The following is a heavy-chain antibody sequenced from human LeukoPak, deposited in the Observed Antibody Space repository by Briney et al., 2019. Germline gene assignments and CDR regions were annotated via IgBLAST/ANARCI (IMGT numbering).Heavy chain of an antibody. Sequence: GGSLTLSCVASGFTFSSYAIHWVRQAPGKGLEWVAVISYDGSSKKYADSVQGRFTIYRDNSKNTLYLQMNSLRAEETAVYFCSRDHGGLDGFDIWGQGTMVTVSS. CDR1: GFTFSSYA. V-gene: IGHV3-30-3*01. CDR3: SRDHGGLDGFDI. D-gene: IGHD6-19*01. J-gene: IGHJ3*02. CDR2: ISYDGSSK.